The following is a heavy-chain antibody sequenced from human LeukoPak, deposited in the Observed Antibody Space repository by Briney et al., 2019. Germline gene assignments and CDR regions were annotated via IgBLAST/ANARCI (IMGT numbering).Heavy chain of an antibody. V-gene: IGHV3-53*01. Sequence: GGSLRLSCAASGFTFSSYNMNSVRQAPGKGLESVSVIYSGGSTYYADSVRGRFTISRDNSKNTLYLQMNSLRVEDTAVYYCARVGGHWGQGTLVTVSS. CDR2: IYSGGST. CDR3: ARVGGH. J-gene: IGHJ4*02. CDR1: GFTFSSYN. D-gene: IGHD3-10*01.